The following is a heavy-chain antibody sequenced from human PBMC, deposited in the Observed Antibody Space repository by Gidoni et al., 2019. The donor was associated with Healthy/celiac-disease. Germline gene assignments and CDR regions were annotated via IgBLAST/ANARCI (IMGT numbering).Heavy chain of an antibody. CDR2: ISWNSGSI. CDR1: GFTFDDYA. Sequence: EVQLVESGGGLVQPGRSLRLSCAASGFTFDDYAMHWVRQAPGKGLEWVSGISWNSGSIGYADSVKGRFTISRDNAKNSLYLQMNSLRAEDTALYYCAKGSGSYYFPFVFDIWGQGTMVTVSS. V-gene: IGHV3-9*01. J-gene: IGHJ3*02. CDR3: AKGSGSYYFPFVFDI. D-gene: IGHD1-26*01.